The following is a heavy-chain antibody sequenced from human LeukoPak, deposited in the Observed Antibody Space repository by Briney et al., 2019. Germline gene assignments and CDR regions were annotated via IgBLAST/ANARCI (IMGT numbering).Heavy chain of an antibody. D-gene: IGHD2-21*02. CDR1: GFTFSSYA. V-gene: IGHV3-30*14. CDR3: AREGEFCSGGDCYSGEYYFDN. CDR2: ISYDGSNV. Sequence: PGGSLRLSCAASGFTFSSYAMHWVRQAPGKGLEWVAVISYDGSNVYDADSVKGRFTISRDNSKNTIYLHMNSLRADDTALYYCAREGEFCSGGDCYSGEYYFDNWGQGTLVTVSS. J-gene: IGHJ4*02.